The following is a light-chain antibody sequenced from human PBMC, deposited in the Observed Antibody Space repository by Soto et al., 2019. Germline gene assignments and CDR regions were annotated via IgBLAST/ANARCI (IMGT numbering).Light chain of an antibody. Sequence: QSVLTQPPSVSGAPGQRVTMSCTGSSANIRAAYNVYRYQHRTRTDPKLLIYGNNNRPSGVPARFSGSKSGTSDSLAIAGLQAEDEGDYYCQSYNSSLSGYVFGTGTKVTVL. CDR1: SANIRAAYN. CDR2: GNN. V-gene: IGLV1-40*01. J-gene: IGLJ1*01. CDR3: QSYNSSLSGYV.